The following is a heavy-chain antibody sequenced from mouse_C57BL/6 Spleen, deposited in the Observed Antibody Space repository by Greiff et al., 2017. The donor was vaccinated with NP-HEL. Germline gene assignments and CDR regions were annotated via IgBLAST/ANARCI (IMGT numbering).Heavy chain of an antibody. CDR1: GYTFTDYY. Sequence: EVQLQQSGPVLVKPGASVKMSCKASGYTFTDYYMNWVKQSHGKSLEWIGVINPYNGGTSYNQKFKGKATLTVDKSSSTAYMELNSLTSEDSAVYYCARSLFITTAPGYFDVWGTGTTVTVTS. CDR3: ARSLFITTAPGYFDV. V-gene: IGHV1-19*01. J-gene: IGHJ1*03. D-gene: IGHD1-1*01. CDR2: INPYNGGT.